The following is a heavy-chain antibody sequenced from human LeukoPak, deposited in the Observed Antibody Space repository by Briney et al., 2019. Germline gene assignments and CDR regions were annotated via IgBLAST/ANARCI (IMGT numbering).Heavy chain of an antibody. Sequence: PSETLSLTCSVSGGSINSDYWNWIRQPPGKGLEWVGYIYHSGSTNYNPSLKSRVTISIDKSKKQFSLKLISVTAADTAIYYCARVGGMTTINNAAFDIWGQGTMVTVSS. CDR2: IYHSGST. CDR3: ARVGGMTTINNAAFDI. D-gene: IGHD5-24*01. V-gene: IGHV4-59*01. CDR1: GGSINSDY. J-gene: IGHJ3*02.